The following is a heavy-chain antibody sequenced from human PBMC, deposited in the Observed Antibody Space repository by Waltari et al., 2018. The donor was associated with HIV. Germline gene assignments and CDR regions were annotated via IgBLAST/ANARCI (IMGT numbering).Heavy chain of an antibody. J-gene: IGHJ6*02. CDR1: GFRFSDVS. V-gene: IGHV1-24*01. CDR3: TTYRNWNGDYNGMDV. Sequence: QVQVVQSGAEVKKPGASVKVSCKVSGFRFSDVSMVWVRQAPGKGLGWVGGYDPEDGEMVYEQKLQGRVSMTEDTSSDTAYMELSSLRSEDTAVYYCTTYRNWNGDYNGMDVWGQGTTVTVSS. CDR2: YDPEDGEM. D-gene: IGHD1-20*01.